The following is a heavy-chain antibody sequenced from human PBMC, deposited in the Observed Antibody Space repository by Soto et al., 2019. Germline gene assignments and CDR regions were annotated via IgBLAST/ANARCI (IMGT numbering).Heavy chain of an antibody. J-gene: IGHJ4*02. Sequence: SETLSLTCSVSGGSISSGYYYWSWIRQPPGKGLEWIGNIYYSGNTYYNPSLKSRLIMSIDTSKNQLSLKLSSVTAADTAVYYCASWVAGTSLIGYWGQGTLVTVSS. CDR2: IYYSGNT. CDR1: GGSISSGYYY. V-gene: IGHV4-30-4*01. CDR3: ASWVAGTSLIGY. D-gene: IGHD6-19*01.